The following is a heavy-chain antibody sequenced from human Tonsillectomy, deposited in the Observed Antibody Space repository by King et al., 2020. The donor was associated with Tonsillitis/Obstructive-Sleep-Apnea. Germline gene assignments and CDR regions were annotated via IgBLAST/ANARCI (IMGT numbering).Heavy chain of an antibody. V-gene: IGHV4-59*01. CDR2: IYYSGST. CDR3: ARIGGGDGRDGYNVFDY. Sequence: VQLQESGPGLVKPSETLSLTCTVSGGSISSYYWSWIRQPPGKGLEWIGYIYYSGSTNYNPSLKSRVTISVDTSKNQFSLKLSSCTAADTAVYYCARIGGGDGRDGYNVFDYWGQGTLVTVSS. D-gene: IGHD5-24*01. CDR1: GGSISSYY. J-gene: IGHJ4*02.